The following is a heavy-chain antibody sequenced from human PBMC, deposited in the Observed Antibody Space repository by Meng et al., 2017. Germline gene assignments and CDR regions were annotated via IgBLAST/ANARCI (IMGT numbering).Heavy chain of an antibody. CDR3: ARDRRDGYNFRWYFDF. J-gene: IGHJ2*01. V-gene: IGHV4-61*02. CDR2: IYTSGST. D-gene: IGHD5-24*01. CDR1: GGSISSGSYY. Sequence: SCTVSGGSISSGSYYWSWIRQPAGKGLEWIGRIYTSGSTNYNPSLKSRVTISVDTSKNQFSLKLSSVTAADTAVYYCARDRRDGYNFRWYFDFWGRGTLV.